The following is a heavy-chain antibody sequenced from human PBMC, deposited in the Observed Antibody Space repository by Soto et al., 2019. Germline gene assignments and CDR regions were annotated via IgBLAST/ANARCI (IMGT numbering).Heavy chain of an antibody. D-gene: IGHD6-13*01. CDR3: ARIESIARNWFDP. V-gene: IGHV5-10-1*01. J-gene: IGHJ5*02. CDR2: INPVDSYT. CDR1: GYSFTNYW. Sequence: GESLKISCKGSGYSFTNYWISWVRRMPGKGLEWMGNINPVDSYTNYSPSFQGHVTFSVDTSISTAYLQWSSLKASDTAMYYCARIESIARNWFDPWGQGTLVTVSS.